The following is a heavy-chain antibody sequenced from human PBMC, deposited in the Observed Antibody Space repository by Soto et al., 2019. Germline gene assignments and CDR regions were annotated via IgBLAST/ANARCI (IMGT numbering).Heavy chain of an antibody. CDR2: IIPILGIA. J-gene: IGHJ4*02. Sequence: QVQLVQSGAEVKKPGSSVKVSCKASGGTFSSYTISWVRQAPGQGLEWMGRIIPILGIANYAQKFQGRVTITADKSTSTAYMELSSLRSEDTAVYYCVREGGRVASHFDYWGQGTLVTVSS. CDR3: VREGGRVASHFDY. CDR1: GGTFSSYT. V-gene: IGHV1-69*08. D-gene: IGHD5-12*01.